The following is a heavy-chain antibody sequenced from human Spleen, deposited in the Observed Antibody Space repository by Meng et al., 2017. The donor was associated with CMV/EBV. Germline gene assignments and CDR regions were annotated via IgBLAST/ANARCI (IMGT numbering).Heavy chain of an antibody. V-gene: IGHV1-2*02. CDR3: ATGGASSGYFVY. J-gene: IGHJ4*02. CDR1: GYTFIAYY. D-gene: IGHD3-22*01. Sequence: ASVKVSCKASGYTFIAYYIHWVRQAPGQGLEWMGWINPNSGDTNSEQRFQGRVTMTRDTSISTAYMELSRLTLDDTAVYYCATGGASSGYFVYWGQGTLVTVSS. CDR2: INPNSGDT.